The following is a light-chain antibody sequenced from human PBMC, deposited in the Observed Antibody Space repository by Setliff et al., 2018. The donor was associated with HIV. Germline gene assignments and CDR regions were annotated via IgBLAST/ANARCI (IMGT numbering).Light chain of an antibody. Sequence: QSALTQPASVSGSLGQSITISCTGISSDVGDYQSVSWYQQCPGKAPKLIIYDVIRRPSGVPNRFSGSKSGNTASLTISGLQTEDEADYYCATSDDSLSAVVFGGGTKVTVL. CDR2: DVI. V-gene: IGLV2-14*01. J-gene: IGLJ2*01. CDR3: ATSDDSLSAVV. CDR1: SSDVGDYQS.